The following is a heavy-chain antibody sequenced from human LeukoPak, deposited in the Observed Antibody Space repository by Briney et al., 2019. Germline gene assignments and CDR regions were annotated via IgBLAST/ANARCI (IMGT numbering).Heavy chain of an antibody. D-gene: IGHD1-26*01. Sequence: GRSLRLSCAASGFTFSSYAMHWVRQAPGKGLEWVAVISYDGSNKYYADSVKGRFTISRDNGKNSLYLQMDSLRAEDTAVYYCARSRSGNYFDSWGQGTLVTVSS. CDR2: ISYDGSNK. CDR3: ARSRSGNYFDS. V-gene: IGHV3-30-3*01. J-gene: IGHJ4*02. CDR1: GFTFSSYA.